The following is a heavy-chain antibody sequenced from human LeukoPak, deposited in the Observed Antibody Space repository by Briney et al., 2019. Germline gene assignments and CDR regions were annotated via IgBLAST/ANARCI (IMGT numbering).Heavy chain of an antibody. CDR2: IYYSGST. J-gene: IGHJ4*02. V-gene: IGHV4-39*01. CDR1: GGSISSSSYY. Sequence: SETLSLTCTVSGGSISSSSYYWGWIRQPPGKGLEWIGSIYYSGSTYYNPPLKSRVTISVDTSKNQFSLKLSSVTAADTAVYYCARYPKVRIVGATSGLDYWGQGTLVTVSS. D-gene: IGHD1-26*01. CDR3: ARYPKVRIVGATSGLDY.